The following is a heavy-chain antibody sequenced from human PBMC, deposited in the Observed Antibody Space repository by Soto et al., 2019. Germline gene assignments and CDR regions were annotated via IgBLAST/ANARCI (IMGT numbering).Heavy chain of an antibody. J-gene: IGHJ3*02. CDR2: IIPIFGTA. CDR1: GGTFSNYA. V-gene: IGHV1-69*01. CDR3: AHFSVAGPPRSGAFDI. D-gene: IGHD3-3*01. Sequence: QVQLVQSGAEVKKPGSSVKVSCKASGGTFSNYAINWVRQAPGQGLEWMGGIIPIFGTANSAQKFQGRVTIIADESTSTAYMELSSLRSEDTAVYYCAHFSVAGPPRSGAFDIWGQGTMVTVSS.